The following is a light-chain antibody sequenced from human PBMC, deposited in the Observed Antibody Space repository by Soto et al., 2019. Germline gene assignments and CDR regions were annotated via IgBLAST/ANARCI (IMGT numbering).Light chain of an antibody. CDR1: QSINTF. J-gene: IGKJ2*01. V-gene: IGKV1-39*01. CDR3: QQSYKTPYT. Sequence: IEMTQSPSSLSASVGDRVTITCRASQSINTFLNWYQQKPGKAPKLLIFAASSLQSGVPSGFSGSGSGTDFTLTISSLQREDFATYYCQQSYKTPYTFGQGTKLEI. CDR2: AAS.